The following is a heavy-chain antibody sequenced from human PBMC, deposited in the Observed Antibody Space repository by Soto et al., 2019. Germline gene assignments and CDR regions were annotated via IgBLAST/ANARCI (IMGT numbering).Heavy chain of an antibody. CDR2: VRDYNGER. D-gene: IGHD6-6*01. CDR3: SRGTSIPASGDY. Sequence: QVQLVQSGAEVKKPGASVKVSCKASGYTFTNYGINWVRQAPGQGLEWLGWVRDYNGERRYAQRVQARVIMTTDTSTPTAYMELRSLRSDDTAVYYCSRGTSIPASGDYWGQGTLVTVSS. V-gene: IGHV1-18*01. CDR1: GYTFTNYG. J-gene: IGHJ4*01.